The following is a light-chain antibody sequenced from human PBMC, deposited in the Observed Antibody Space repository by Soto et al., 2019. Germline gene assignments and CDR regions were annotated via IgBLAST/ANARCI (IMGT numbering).Light chain of an antibody. CDR2: AAS. V-gene: IGKV1-6*01. CDR3: LQDYDFPYP. J-gene: IGKJ2*01. CDR1: QAIRVD. Sequence: AIQMTQSPPSLSASVGDRVIITCRASQAIRVDVGWLQQRPGHAPNLLIYAASTLHTGVPSTFTGSGSGTDFTLPINDLQPEDVATYFCLQDYDFPYPFGQGTTLEI.